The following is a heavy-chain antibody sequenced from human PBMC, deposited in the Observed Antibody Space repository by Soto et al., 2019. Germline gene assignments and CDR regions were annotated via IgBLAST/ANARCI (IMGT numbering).Heavy chain of an antibody. J-gene: IGHJ2*01. CDR2: ISYDGSNK. CDR1: GFTFSTYV. V-gene: IGHV3-30*01. Sequence: QVQLVESGGGVVQPGRSLRLSCAASGFTFSTYVMHWVRQAPGKGLEWVAIISYDGSNKYYADSVEGRFTISRDNSKNTLYLQMNGLRAEDTAVYYCARGDYGGRYWYFDLWGRGSLVTVSS. CDR3: ARGDYGGRYWYFDL. D-gene: IGHD4-17*01.